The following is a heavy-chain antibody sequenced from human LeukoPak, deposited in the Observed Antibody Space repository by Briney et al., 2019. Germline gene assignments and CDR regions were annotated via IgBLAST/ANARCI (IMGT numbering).Heavy chain of an antibody. CDR1: GGSFFDYY. Sequence: SETLSLTCAASGGSFFDYYWTWIRQSPGTGLEWVGEVKHNGNTTYNASLKNRLTIFEDTAKNEFSLKMTSVTAADTAVYYCCLVGDTEATDTLPLDYWGQGMFVTVSS. V-gene: IGHV4-34*01. CDR3: CLVGDTEATDTLPLDY. J-gene: IGHJ4*02. CDR2: VKHNGNT. D-gene: IGHD5-18*01.